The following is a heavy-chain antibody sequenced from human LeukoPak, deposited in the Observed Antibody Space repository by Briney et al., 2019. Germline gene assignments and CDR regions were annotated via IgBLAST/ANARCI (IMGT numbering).Heavy chain of an antibody. CDR2: IKQDGSEK. D-gene: IGHD3-3*01. J-gene: IGHJ3*02. V-gene: IGHV3-7*01. CDR1: GFTFSSYW. Sequence: GGSLRLSCVASGFTFSSYWMSWVRQAPGKGLEWVASIKQDGSEKYYLYSVKGRFTISRDNAKNSLYLQMNSLRAEDTAVYYCASPEWLPASFDIWGQGTMVTVSS. CDR3: ASPEWLPASFDI.